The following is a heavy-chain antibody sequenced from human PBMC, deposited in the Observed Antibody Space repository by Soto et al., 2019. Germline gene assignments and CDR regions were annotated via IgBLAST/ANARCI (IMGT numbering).Heavy chain of an antibody. V-gene: IGHV3-48*03. CDR2: ISSSGSTI. Sequence: PGGSLRLSCAASGFTFRSYEMNWVRQAPGKGLEWVSYISSSGSTIYYADSVKGRFTISRDNAKNSLYLQMNSLRAEDTAVYYCARSRQQLPSDYWGQGTLVPVSS. CDR3: ARSRQQLPSDY. J-gene: IGHJ4*02. D-gene: IGHD6-13*01. CDR1: GFTFRSYE.